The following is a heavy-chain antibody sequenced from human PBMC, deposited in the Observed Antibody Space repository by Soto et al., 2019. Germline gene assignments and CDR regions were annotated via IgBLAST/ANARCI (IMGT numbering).Heavy chain of an antibody. CDR3: ARVPFSSSWYGVDY. D-gene: IGHD6-13*01. CDR1: GYTFTSFG. CDR2: INVYNGNT. V-gene: IGHV1-18*01. J-gene: IGHJ4*02. Sequence: QVQLVQSGTEVKKPGASVKVSCKASGYTFTSFGIGWVRQAPGQGLEWMGWINVYNGNTYYVHKLEGRVTMTTDTSTRTTYMDLRSLRSDDTGVYYCARVPFSSSWYGVDYWGQGTLITVPS.